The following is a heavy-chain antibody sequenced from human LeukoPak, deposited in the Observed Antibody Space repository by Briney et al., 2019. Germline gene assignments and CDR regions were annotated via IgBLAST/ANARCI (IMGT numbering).Heavy chain of an antibody. V-gene: IGHV4-4*07. D-gene: IGHD1-26*01. J-gene: IGHJ4*02. CDR3: ARDAGGGSYSRLDY. Sequence: PSETLSLTRTVSGGSISSYYWSWIRQPAGKGLEWIGRIYTSGSTNYNPSLKSRVTMSVDTSKNQFSLKLSSVTAADTAVYYCARDAGGGSYSRLDYWGQGTLVTVSS. CDR1: GGSISSYY. CDR2: IYTSGST.